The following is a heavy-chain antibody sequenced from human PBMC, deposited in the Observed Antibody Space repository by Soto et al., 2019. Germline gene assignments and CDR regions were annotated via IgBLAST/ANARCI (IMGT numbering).Heavy chain of an antibody. J-gene: IGHJ5*01. CDR1: GGSISSYY. CDR2: IYYSGST. D-gene: IGHD3-9*01. CDR3: ARGYYDILTGYSHEDNWFDS. Sequence: SETLSLTCTVSGGSISSYYWSWIRQPPGKGLEWIGYIYYSGSTNYNPSLKSRVTISVDTSKNQFSLKLSSVTAADTAVYYCARGYYDILTGYSHEDNWFDSWGQGILVTVSS. V-gene: IGHV4-59*01.